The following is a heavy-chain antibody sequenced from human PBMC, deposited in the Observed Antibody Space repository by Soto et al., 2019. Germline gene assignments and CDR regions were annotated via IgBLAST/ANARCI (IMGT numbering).Heavy chain of an antibody. D-gene: IGHD2-15*01. CDR1: GFTFSSYD. J-gene: IGHJ6*02. CDR3: ARGGRIGRGYYYGMDV. CDR2: IGTAGDT. Sequence: GGSLRLSCAASGFTFSSYDMHWVRQATGKGLEWVSAIGTAGDTYYPGSVKGRFTISRENAKNSLYLQMNSLRAGDTAVYYCARGGRIGRGYYYGMDVWGQGTTVTVSS. V-gene: IGHV3-13*04.